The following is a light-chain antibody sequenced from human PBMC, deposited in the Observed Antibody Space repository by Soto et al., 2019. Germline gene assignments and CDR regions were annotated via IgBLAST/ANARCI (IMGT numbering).Light chain of an antibody. CDR2: GAS. J-gene: IGKJ2*01. Sequence: IQMTQFQSSLSASVEDSVTVTCRASKSITTYLNWYQQKPGKAPTLLIYGASSLQSGVPSRFTGGGSRTDFTLTISSLQPEDFATYYCQQSYRSPYTFGQGTKLEIK. V-gene: IGKV1-39*01. CDR1: KSITTY. CDR3: QQSYRSPYT.